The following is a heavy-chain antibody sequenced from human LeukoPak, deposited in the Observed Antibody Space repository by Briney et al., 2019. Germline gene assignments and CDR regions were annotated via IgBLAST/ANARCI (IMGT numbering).Heavy chain of an antibody. J-gene: IGHJ4*02. CDR3: ARDWDRTEYCGGDCYPDY. D-gene: IGHD2-21*02. CDR2: ISAYNGNT. Sequence: ASVKVSYKASRYTFTSYGIIWVGQAPGQELEGMGWISAYNGNTKYPQKLPGRVTITTDTSTSTAYMELRRLSSDDTVVYYCARDWDRTEYCGGDCYPDYWGQGTLVTVSS. CDR1: RYTFTSYG. V-gene: IGHV1-18*01.